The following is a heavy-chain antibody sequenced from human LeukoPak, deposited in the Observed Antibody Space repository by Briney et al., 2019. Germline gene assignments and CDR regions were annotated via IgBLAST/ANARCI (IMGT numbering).Heavy chain of an antibody. CDR3: AREDYCSGGSCFVRAFDI. V-gene: IGHV1-69*13. D-gene: IGHD2-15*01. CDR1: GGTFSSYA. Sequence: SVKVSCKASGGTFSSYATSWVRQAPGQGLEWMGGIIPIFGTANYAQKFQGRVTITADESTSTAYMELSSLRSEDTAVYYCAREDYCSGGSCFVRAFDIWGQGTMVTVSS. CDR2: IIPIFGTA. J-gene: IGHJ3*02.